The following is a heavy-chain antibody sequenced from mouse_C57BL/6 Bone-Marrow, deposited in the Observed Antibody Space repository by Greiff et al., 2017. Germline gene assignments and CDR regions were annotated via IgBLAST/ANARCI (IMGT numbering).Heavy chain of an antibody. CDR3: ARAETAQATCCWFAY. CDR1: GFTFSDYY. D-gene: IGHD3-2*02. J-gene: IGHJ3*01. CDR2: INYDGSST. Sequence: DVKLVESEGGLVQPGSSMKLSCTASGFTFSDYYMAWVSQVPEKGLEWVANINYDGSSTNYLDSLKGSFIISRDNAKNILYLQMSSLKSDDTATYYCARAETAQATCCWFAYWGQGTLVTVSA. V-gene: IGHV5-16*01.